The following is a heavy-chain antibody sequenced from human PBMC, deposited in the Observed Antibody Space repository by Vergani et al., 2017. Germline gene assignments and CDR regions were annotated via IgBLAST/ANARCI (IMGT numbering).Heavy chain of an antibody. Sequence: EVQLVESGGGLVKPGGSLRLSCAASGFTFSDFSMSWVRQAPGKGLEWVAFIGSSGPYINYADSVKGRFIISRDNTNNSLFLQLRSLRAEEAAVYYCARDCTSGGCPDNYGMDVWGQGATVTVSS. CDR1: GFTFSDFS. V-gene: IGHV3-21*06. CDR3: ARDCTSGGCPDNYGMDV. J-gene: IGHJ6*02. CDR2: IGSSGPYI. D-gene: IGHD2-8*01.